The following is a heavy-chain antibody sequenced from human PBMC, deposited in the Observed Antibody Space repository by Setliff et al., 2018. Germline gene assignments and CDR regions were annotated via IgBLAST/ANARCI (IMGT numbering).Heavy chain of an antibody. D-gene: IGHD5-18*01. CDR2: IKQDGSEK. Sequence: GGSLRLSCAASEFTFSSYWMSWVRQAPGKGLEWVANIKQDGSEKYYVDSVKGRFTISRDNAKNSLYLQMNSLRAEDTAVYYCVASVYSYGHYWGQGTLVTVSS. CDR3: VASVYSYGHY. V-gene: IGHV3-7*01. J-gene: IGHJ4*02. CDR1: EFTFSSYW.